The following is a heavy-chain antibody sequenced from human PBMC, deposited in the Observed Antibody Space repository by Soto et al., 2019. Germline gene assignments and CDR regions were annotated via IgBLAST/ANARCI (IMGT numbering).Heavy chain of an antibody. CDR2: ISYDGSNK. J-gene: IGHJ6*02. Sequence: QVQLVESGGGVVQPGRSLRLSCAASGFTFSSYAMHWVRQAPGKGLEWVAVISYDGSNKYYADSVKGRFTISRDKSKNTLYLQMNSLRADDTAVYYCAREGYSSCAPGDYYYGMDVWGQGTTVTVSS. D-gene: IGHD6-19*01. CDR3: AREGYSSCAPGDYYYGMDV. CDR1: GFTFSSYA. V-gene: IGHV3-30-3*01.